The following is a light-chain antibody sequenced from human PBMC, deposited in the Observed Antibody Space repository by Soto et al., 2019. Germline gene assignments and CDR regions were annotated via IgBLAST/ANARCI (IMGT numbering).Light chain of an antibody. CDR2: YDD. V-gene: IGLV1-36*01. CDR1: SSNIGNNA. J-gene: IGLJ1*01. CDR3: AAWDDSLNGYV. Sequence: QLVLTQPPSVSEAPRQRVTISCPGSSSNIGNNAVNWYQQLPGKAPKLLIYYDDLLPSGVSDRFSGSKSGTSASLAISGLQSEDEADYYCAAWDDSLNGYVFGTGTKLTVL.